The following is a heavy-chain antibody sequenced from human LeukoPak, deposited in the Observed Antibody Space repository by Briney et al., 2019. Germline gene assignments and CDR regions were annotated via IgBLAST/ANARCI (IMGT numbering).Heavy chain of an antibody. J-gene: IGHJ4*02. D-gene: IGHD3-9*01. Sequence: SETLSLTCTVSGGSISSSSYYWGWIRQPPGKGLEWIGSIYYSGSTYYNPSPKSRVTISVDTSKNQFSLKLSSVTAADTAVYYCARQPGSYYDILTGYLPYYFDYWGQGTLVTVSS. CDR3: ARQPGSYYDILTGYLPYYFDY. V-gene: IGHV4-39*01. CDR1: GGSISSSSYY. CDR2: IYYSGST.